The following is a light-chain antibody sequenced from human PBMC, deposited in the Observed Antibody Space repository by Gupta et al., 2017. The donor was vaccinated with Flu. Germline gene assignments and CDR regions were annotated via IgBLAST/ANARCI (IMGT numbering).Light chain of an antibody. CDR3: SSYTGSITYV. CDR1: SSDVGGYNY. J-gene: IGLJ1*01. Sequence: QSALPQPASGSGSPGQSVTISCPGTSSDVGGYNYVSWYQQHPVKSSKLIIYEGSNRPSGISSRFSGSKSDNTASLTISGLQTEDDADYYCSSYTGSITYVFGTGTTVTVL. CDR2: EGS. V-gene: IGLV2-14*01.